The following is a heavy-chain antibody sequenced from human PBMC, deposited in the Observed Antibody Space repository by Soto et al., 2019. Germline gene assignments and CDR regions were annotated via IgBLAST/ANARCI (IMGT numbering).Heavy chain of an antibody. D-gene: IGHD6-13*01. J-gene: IGHJ5*02. CDR2: IYHSGST. CDR3: ARDPGAAGTGYNWFDP. CDR1: GGSISSSNW. V-gene: IGHV4-4*02. Sequence: QVQLQESGPGLVKPSGTLSLTCAVSGGSISSSNWWSWVRQPPGEGLEWIGEIYHSGSTNYTPSLETRVTISVDKSKNQFSLKLSSVTAADTAVYYCARDPGAAGTGYNWFDPWGQGTLVTVSS.